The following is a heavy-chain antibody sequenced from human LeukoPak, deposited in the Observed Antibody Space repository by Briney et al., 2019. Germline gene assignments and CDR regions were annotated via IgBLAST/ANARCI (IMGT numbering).Heavy chain of an antibody. D-gene: IGHD5-12*01. CDR2: INPNSGGT. J-gene: IGHJ4*02. Sequence: GASVKVSCKASGYTFTVYYMHWVRQAPGQGLEWMGWINPNSGGTNYAQKFQGRVTMTRDTSISTAYMELSRLRSDDTAVYYCARTRGYSGYDPLDYWGQGTLVTVSS. CDR3: ARTRGYSGYDPLDY. CDR1: GYTFTVYY. V-gene: IGHV1-2*02.